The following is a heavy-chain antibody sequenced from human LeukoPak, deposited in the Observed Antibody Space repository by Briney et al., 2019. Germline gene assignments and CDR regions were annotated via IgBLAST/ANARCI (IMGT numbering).Heavy chain of an antibody. Sequence: GGSLRLSCAASGFTVSSNYMSWVRQAPGRGLEWVSVIYSGASTYYADSVKGRFTISRDNSKNTLYLQMNSLRAEETAVYYCARSGVAAAGDYFDYWGQGTLVTVSS. D-gene: IGHD6-13*01. CDR1: GFTVSSNY. V-gene: IGHV3-53*01. CDR2: IYSGAST. CDR3: ARSGVAAAGDYFDY. J-gene: IGHJ4*02.